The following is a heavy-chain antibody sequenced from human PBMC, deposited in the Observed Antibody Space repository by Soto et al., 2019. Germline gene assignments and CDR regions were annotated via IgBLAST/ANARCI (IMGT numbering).Heavy chain of an antibody. CDR3: ARDLDDGSGWGSFLYYFDY. J-gene: IGHJ4*02. V-gene: IGHV1-18*01. CDR1: GYTFTSYG. CDR2: ISAYNGNT. Sequence: ASVKVSCKASGYTFTSYGISWVRQAPGQGLEWMGWISAYNGNTNYAQKLQGRVTMTTDTSTSTAYMELRSLRSDDTAVYYCARDLDDGSGWGSFLYYFDYWGQGTLVTVSS. D-gene: IGHD6-19*01.